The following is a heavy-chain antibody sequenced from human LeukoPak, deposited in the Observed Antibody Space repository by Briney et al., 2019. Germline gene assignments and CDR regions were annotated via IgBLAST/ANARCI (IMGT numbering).Heavy chain of an antibody. J-gene: IGHJ5*02. D-gene: IGHD2-2*01. CDR3: ARDLGCSSTSCFNWFDP. CDR2: INSNGGRT. Sequence: GGSLRLSCAASGFTFDDYGMSWVRQTPGKGLAWASGINSNGGRTGYADSVKGRFTISRDNAKNSLYLQMNSLRAEDTALYHCARDLGCSSTSCFNWFDPWGQGTMVTVSS. CDR1: GFTFDDYG. V-gene: IGHV3-20*01.